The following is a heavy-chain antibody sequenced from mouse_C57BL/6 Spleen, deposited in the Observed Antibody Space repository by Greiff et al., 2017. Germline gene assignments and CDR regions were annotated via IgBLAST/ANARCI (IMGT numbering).Heavy chain of an antibody. V-gene: IGHV1-64*01. J-gene: IGHJ4*01. Sequence: QVQLQQPGAELVKPGASVKLSCKASGYTFTSYWMHWVKQRPGQGLEWIGMIHPNSGSTNYNEKFKSKATLTVDKSSSTAYMQLSSLTSEDSAVYYCARSDGYCEAMDYWGQGTSVTVSS. CDR3: ARSDGYCEAMDY. D-gene: IGHD2-3*01. CDR2: IHPNSGST. CDR1: GYTFTSYW.